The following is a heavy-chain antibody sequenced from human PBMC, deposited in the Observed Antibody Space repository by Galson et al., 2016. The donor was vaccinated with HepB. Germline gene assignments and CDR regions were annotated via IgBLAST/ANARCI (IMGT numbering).Heavy chain of an antibody. CDR2: ISDDGSNQ. D-gene: IGHD6-19*01. V-gene: IGHV3-30-3*01. Sequence: SLRLSCAASGFIFRDFSMHWVRQAPGKGLEWTAVISDDGSNQYYADSVKGRFTISRDNSKNTLYLQMNSLRLEDTAVYYCARGLGRISWSFDYWGQRTLVTVSS. CDR1: GFIFRDFS. J-gene: IGHJ4*02. CDR3: ARGLGRISWSFDY.